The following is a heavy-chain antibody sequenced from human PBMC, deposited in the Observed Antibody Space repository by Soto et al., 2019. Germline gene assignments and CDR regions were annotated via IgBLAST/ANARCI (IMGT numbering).Heavy chain of an antibody. V-gene: IGHV4-31*03. J-gene: IGHJ6*02. Sequence: SETLSLTCSVSGGSINGGGDYWSWIRQHPEKGLEWIGYFYYSGHTYYSPSLKNRVTISVDTSNNQFSLKLNSVTAADTAVYYCARDRRSTGTHYGMDVWGQGTTVTVSS. CDR1: GGSINGGGDY. CDR3: ARDRRSTGTHYGMDV. D-gene: IGHD1-1*01. CDR2: FYYSGHT.